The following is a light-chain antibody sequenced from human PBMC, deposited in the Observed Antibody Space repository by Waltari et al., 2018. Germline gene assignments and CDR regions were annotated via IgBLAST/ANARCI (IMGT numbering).Light chain of an antibody. J-gene: IGLJ3*02. CDR3: CSYAGSSTFDWV. Sequence: QSALTQPASVSGSPGQSITISCTGTNSDVGSYDRVSWYQQHPGKAPKVMISEVSKRPSCVSNRFSGSKSGNTASLTIAGLQAEDEADYYCCSYAGSSTFDWVFGGGTKLTVL. CDR2: EVS. V-gene: IGLV2-23*02. CDR1: NSDVGSYDR.